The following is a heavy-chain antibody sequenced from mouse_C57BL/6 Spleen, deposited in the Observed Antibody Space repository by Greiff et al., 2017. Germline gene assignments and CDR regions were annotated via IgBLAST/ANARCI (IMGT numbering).Heavy chain of an antibody. Sequence: EVQLQESGPGLVKPSQSLSLTCSVTGYSITSGYSWNWIRQFPGNKLEWMGYISYDGSNNYNPSLKNRISITRDTSKNQFFLKLNSVTTEDTATYYCARDSNYFYYFDYWGQGTTLTVSS. CDR2: ISYDGSN. D-gene: IGHD2-5*01. CDR3: ARDSNYFYYFDY. J-gene: IGHJ2*01. V-gene: IGHV3-6*01. CDR1: GYSITSGYS.